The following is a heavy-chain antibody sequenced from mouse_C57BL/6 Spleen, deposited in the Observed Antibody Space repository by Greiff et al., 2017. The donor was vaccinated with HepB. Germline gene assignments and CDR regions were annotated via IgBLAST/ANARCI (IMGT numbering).Heavy chain of an antibody. CDR2: IDPETGGT. J-gene: IGHJ2*01. Sequence: VQLQQSGAELVRPGASVTLSCKASGYTFTDYEMHWVKQTPVHGLEWIGAIDPETGGTAYNQKFKGKAILTADKSSSTAYMELRSLTSEDSAVYYCTGSSSDYFDYWGQGTTLTVSS. D-gene: IGHD1-1*01. CDR3: TGSSSDYFDY. CDR1: GYTFTDYE. V-gene: IGHV1-15*01.